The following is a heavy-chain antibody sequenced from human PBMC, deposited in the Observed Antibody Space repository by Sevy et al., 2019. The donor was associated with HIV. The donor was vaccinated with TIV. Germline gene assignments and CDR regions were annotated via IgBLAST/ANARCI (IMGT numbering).Heavy chain of an antibody. V-gene: IGHV4-39*01. D-gene: IGHD3-10*01. CDR3: ARHPLGAYYYGSGSYPLVGNRRGEFDY. Sequence: SETLSLTCTVSGGSISSSSYYWGWIRQPPGKGLEWIGSIYYSGSTYYNPSLKSRVTISVDTSKNQFSLKVSSVTAADTAVYYCARHPLGAYYYGSGSYPLVGNRRGEFDYWGQGTLVTVSS. CDR1: GGSISSSSYY. CDR2: IYYSGST. J-gene: IGHJ4*02.